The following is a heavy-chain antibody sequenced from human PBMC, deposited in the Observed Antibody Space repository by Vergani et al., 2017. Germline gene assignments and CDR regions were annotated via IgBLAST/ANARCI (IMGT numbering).Heavy chain of an antibody. D-gene: IGHD2-21*02. J-gene: IGHJ4*02. V-gene: IGHV4-30-2*01. Sequence: QLQLQESGSGLVKPSQTLSLTCAVSGGSISSGGYSWSWIRQPPGKGLEWIGYIYHSGSTYYNPSLKSRVTISVDRSKNQFSLKLSSVTAADTAVYYCARDLLGCGGDCYSPDWGQGTLVTVSS. CDR3: ARDLLGCGGDCYSPD. CDR2: IYHSGST. CDR1: GGSISSGGYS.